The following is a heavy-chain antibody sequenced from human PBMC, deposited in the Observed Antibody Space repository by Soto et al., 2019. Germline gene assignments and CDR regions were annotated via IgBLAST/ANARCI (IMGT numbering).Heavy chain of an antibody. Sequence: PGGSLRLSCAASGFTFSDSYMSWIRQAPGKGLEWISYITFSGNTVYYADSLKGRFTISRDNAKNSLYLQMNRLRAEDTAVYYCAKFHGSGTYYNFPDYWGQGTLVTVSS. V-gene: IGHV3-11*01. J-gene: IGHJ4*02. D-gene: IGHD3-10*01. CDR1: GFTFSDSY. CDR2: ITFSGNTV. CDR3: AKFHGSGTYYNFPDY.